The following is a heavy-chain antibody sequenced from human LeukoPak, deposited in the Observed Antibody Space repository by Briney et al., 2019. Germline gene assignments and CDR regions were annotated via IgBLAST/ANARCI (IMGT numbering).Heavy chain of an antibody. CDR3: TTDLSGEIDY. Sequence: GGSLRLSCAASGFTFSSYGMHWVRQAPGKGLEWVGRIKSKTDGGTTDYAAPVKGRFTISRDDSKNTLYLQMNSLKTEDTAVYYCTTDLSGEIDYWGQGTLVTVSS. D-gene: IGHD1-14*01. V-gene: IGHV3-15*07. J-gene: IGHJ4*02. CDR1: GFTFSSYG. CDR2: IKSKTDGGTT.